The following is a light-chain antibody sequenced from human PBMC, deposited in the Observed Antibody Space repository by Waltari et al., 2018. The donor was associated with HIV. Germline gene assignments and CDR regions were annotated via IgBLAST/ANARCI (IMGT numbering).Light chain of an antibody. Sequence: SYVMTQSPSVSVAPGQTARITCGGYNIGSKTVHWYQQKPGQAPVLVVYDDSVRPSGIPERFSGSNSGNTATLTISRVEAGDEAGYYCQVWETIGDHLVFGGGTTLTVL. J-gene: IGLJ3*02. CDR1: NIGSKT. CDR2: DDS. V-gene: IGLV3-21*02. CDR3: QVWETIGDHLV.